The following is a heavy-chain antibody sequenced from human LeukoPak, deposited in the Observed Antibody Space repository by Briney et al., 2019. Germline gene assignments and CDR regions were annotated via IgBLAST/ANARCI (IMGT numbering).Heavy chain of an antibody. CDR1: GFTYSSYG. CDR2: ISYDGSNK. J-gene: IGHJ4*02. CDR3: AKDIALYCGGDCYHDY. D-gene: IGHD2-21*02. Sequence: GGSLRLSCAASGFTYSSYGMHWVRQAPGKGLEWVAVISYDGSNKYYADSLKGRFTISRDNSKNTLYLQMNSLRAEDTAVYYCAKDIALYCGGDCYHDYWGQGTLVTVSS. V-gene: IGHV3-30*18.